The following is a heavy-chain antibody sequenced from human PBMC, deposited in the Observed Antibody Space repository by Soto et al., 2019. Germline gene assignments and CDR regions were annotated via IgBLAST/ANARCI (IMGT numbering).Heavy chain of an antibody. D-gene: IGHD2-21*01. CDR1: VFPFSSYG. Sequence: LRLSYAASVFPFSSYGMHWVRQAPGKGLEWVAVIAYDGGIKYYADSVKGRFTVSRDNSMNTVWLQMRSLRPEDTAVYHCAKVDQGDALISAHGIEAWGQGKTVTGPS. CDR2: IAYDGGIK. CDR3: AKVDQGDALISAHGIEA. J-gene: IGHJ6*02. V-gene: IGHV3-30*18.